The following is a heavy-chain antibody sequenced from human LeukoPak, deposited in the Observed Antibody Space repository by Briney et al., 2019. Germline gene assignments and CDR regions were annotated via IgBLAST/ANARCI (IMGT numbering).Heavy chain of an antibody. V-gene: IGHV3-30*03. D-gene: IGHD3-22*01. CDR3: ASRDSSGYYTDY. CDR1: GFTFNSYA. J-gene: IGHJ4*02. CDR2: ISYDGSNK. Sequence: QAGGSLRLSCAASGFTFNSYAMHWVRQAPGKGLEWVAVISYDGSNKYYADSVKGRFTISRDNSKNTLYLQMNSLRAEDTAVYYCASRDSSGYYTDYWGQGTLVTVSS.